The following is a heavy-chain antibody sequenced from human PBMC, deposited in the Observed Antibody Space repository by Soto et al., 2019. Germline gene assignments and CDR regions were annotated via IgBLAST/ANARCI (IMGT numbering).Heavy chain of an antibody. D-gene: IGHD1-26*01. CDR1: GGSISSYY. CDR2: IYNTGSA. J-gene: IGHJ4*02. V-gene: IGHV4-59*01. Sequence: PSETLSLTCTVSGGSISSYYWSWIRQSPGKGLEWLAFIYNTGSAYYNPSLKSRLTISIGTSRNDFSLNLRSVTAADTAVYFCARHVGNRPTGSWGQGTLVTVSS. CDR3: ARHVGNRPTGS.